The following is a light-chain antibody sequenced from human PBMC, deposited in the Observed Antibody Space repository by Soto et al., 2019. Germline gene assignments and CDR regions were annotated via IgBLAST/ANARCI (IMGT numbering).Light chain of an antibody. CDR3: QQYYIYSPFT. CDR2: DAS. J-gene: IGKJ2*01. CDR1: QSISSW. V-gene: IGKV1-5*01. Sequence: DIQMAQSPSTLSASVGDRVTITCRASQSISSWLAWYQQKPGKAPKLLIYDASTLQVGVPSRFSGIRSGAEFTLTISSLEPDDSATYYCQQYYIYSPFTCGQGTKLEIK.